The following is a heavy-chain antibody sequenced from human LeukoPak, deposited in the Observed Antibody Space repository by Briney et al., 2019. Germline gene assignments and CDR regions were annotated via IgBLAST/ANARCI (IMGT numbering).Heavy chain of an antibody. D-gene: IGHD3-3*01. CDR3: ARAYPYYDFWSGYFDY. Sequence: GGSLRLSCAASGLTVSSNYMSWVRQAPGKGLEWVSVIYSGGSTYYADSAKGRFTICRDNYKNTLYLQMNSLRAEDTAVYYCARAYPYYDFWSGYFDYWGQGTLVTVSS. J-gene: IGHJ4*02. CDR2: IYSGGST. V-gene: IGHV3-66*02. CDR1: GLTVSSNY.